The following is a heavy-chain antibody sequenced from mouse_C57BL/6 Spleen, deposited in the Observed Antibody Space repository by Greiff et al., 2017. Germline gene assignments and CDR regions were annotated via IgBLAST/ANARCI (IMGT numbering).Heavy chain of an antibody. CDR3: ARSGPYYGSSYWYFEV. Sequence: VQLQQPGAELVKPGASVNMSCKASGYTFTSYWITWVKQRPGQGLEWIGDIYPGSGSTNYNEKFKSKATLTVDTSSSTAYMQLSSLTSEDSAVYYCARSGPYYGSSYWYFEVWGTGTTVTVAS. CDR2: IYPGSGST. V-gene: IGHV1-55*01. CDR1: GYTFTSYW. J-gene: IGHJ1*03. D-gene: IGHD1-1*01.